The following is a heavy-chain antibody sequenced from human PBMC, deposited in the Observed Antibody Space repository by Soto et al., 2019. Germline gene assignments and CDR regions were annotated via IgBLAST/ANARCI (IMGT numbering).Heavy chain of an antibody. CDR1: GYSFTSYW. J-gene: IGHJ5*02. CDR3: ARMPQYNWDVWFDP. D-gene: IGHD1-1*01. V-gene: IGHV5-10-1*01. CDR2: IDPSDSYT. Sequence: LGESLKISCKGSGYSFTSYWISWVRLMPGKGLEWMGRIDPSDSYTNYSPSFQGHVTISADKSISTAYLQWSSLKASDTAMYYCARMPQYNWDVWFDPWGQGTLVTVSS.